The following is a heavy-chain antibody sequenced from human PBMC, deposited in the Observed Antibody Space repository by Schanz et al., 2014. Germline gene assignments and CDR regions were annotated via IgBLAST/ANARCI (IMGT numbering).Heavy chain of an antibody. CDR2: ITYNGGTI. J-gene: IGHJ4*02. D-gene: IGHD1-1*01. CDR3: ARERRNVDLDE. CDR1: GITFSSHS. V-gene: IGHV3-48*01. Sequence: VQPGGSLRLSCAASGITFSSHSFNWVRQAPGKGLEWISYITYNGGTIYYADSVKGRFTISRDNAKNSLYLEMNSLRAEETALEYCARERRNVDLDEWGQGTVVNVSS.